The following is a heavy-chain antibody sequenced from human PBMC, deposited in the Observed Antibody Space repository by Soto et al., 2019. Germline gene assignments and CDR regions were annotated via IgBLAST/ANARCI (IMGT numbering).Heavy chain of an antibody. CDR1: GGSISSGGYY. CDR3: ARGKSRGVYYYYYYMDV. Sequence: SETLSLTCTVSGGSISSGGYYWSWIRQHPGKGLEWIGYIYYSGSTYYNPSLKSRVTISVDMSKNQFSLKLSSVTAADTAVYYCARGKSRGVYYYYYYMDVWGKGTTVTVSS. J-gene: IGHJ6*03. D-gene: IGHD1-26*01. V-gene: IGHV4-31*03. CDR2: IYYSGST.